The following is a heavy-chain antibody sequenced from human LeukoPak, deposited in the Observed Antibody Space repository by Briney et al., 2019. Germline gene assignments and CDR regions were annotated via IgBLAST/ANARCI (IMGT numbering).Heavy chain of an antibody. CDR1: GGTFSSYA. V-gene: IGHV1-69*05. D-gene: IGHD2-2*01. CDR3: AREAKGNIVVVPAAMRLDP. CDR2: IIPIFGTA. J-gene: IGHJ5*02. Sequence: SVKVSCKASGGTFSSYAISWLRQAPGQGLEWMGRIIPIFGTANYAQKFQGRVTITTDESTSTAYMELSSPRSEDTAVYYCAREAKGNIVVVPAAMRLDPWGQGTLVTVSS.